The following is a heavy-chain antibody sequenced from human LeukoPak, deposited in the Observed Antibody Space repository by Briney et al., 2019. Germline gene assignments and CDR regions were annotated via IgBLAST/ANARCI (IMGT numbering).Heavy chain of an antibody. CDR1: GGSISSYY. V-gene: IGHV4-4*07. J-gene: IGHJ5*02. D-gene: IGHD6-6*01. CDR2: IYTSGST. CDR3: ARGEIAARRGSWFDP. Sequence: SETLSLTCTVSGGSISSYYWSWIRQPAGKGLEWIGRIYTSGSTNYNPSLKSRVTMSVDTSKNQFSLKLSSATAADTAVYYCARGEIAARRGSWFDPWGQGTLVTVSS.